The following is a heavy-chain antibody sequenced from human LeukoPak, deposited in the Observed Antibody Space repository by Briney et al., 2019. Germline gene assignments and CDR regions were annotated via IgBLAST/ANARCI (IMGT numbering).Heavy chain of an antibody. J-gene: IGHJ4*02. Sequence: ASVKVSCKASGYTFLNYDFTWVRQAPGQGLEWIGWISAHNYNTKYAQRFQGRVTMTADTSTTTAYMVLRSLRSDDTAVYYCARVADYGSGSHLFDYWGQGTLVAVSS. V-gene: IGHV1-18*01. D-gene: IGHD3-10*01. CDR2: ISAHNYNT. CDR1: GYTFLNYD. CDR3: ARVADYGSGSHLFDY.